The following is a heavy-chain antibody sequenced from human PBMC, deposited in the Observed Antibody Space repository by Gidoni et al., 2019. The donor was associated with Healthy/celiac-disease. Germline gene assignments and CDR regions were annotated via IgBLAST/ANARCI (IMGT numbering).Heavy chain of an antibody. CDR2: ISAYNGNT. D-gene: IGHD6-19*01. V-gene: IGHV1-18*04. CDR1: GYTFTSYG. J-gene: IGHJ6*02. CDR3: ARVVIAVAATGRYYYGMDV. Sequence: QVQLVQSGAEVKKPGASVKVSCKASGYTFTSYGISWVRQAPGQGLEWMGWISAYNGNTNYAQKLQGRVTMTTDTSTSTAYMELRSLRSDDTAVYYCARVVIAVAATGRYYYGMDVWGQGTTVTVSS.